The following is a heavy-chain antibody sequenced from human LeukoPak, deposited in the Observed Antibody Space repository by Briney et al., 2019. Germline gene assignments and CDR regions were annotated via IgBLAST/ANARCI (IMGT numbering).Heavy chain of an antibody. V-gene: IGHV4-34*01. CDR3: ARISSGCLDY. CDR2: INHSGST. D-gene: IGHD6-19*01. J-gene: IGHJ4*02. Sequence: NTSETLSLTCTVSGGSISSYYWSWIRQPPGKGLEWIGEINHSGSTNYNPSLKSRVTISVDTFKNQFSLKLSSVTAADTAVYYCARISSGCLDYWGQGTLVTVSS. CDR1: GGSISSYY.